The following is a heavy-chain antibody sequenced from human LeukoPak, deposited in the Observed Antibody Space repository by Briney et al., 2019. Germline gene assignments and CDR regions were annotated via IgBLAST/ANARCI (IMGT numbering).Heavy chain of an antibody. D-gene: IGHD6-19*01. J-gene: IGHJ4*02. CDR3: ARGPRPTYSSGWYVDY. CDR2: ISDDGGST. CDR1: GFTFSNYA. Sequence: PGWSLRLSCAASGFTFSNYAIYWVRQAPGKGLEYVSAISDDGGSTYYANSVKGRFTISRDNSKNTLYLQMGRLRPEDMAVYYCARGPRPTYSSGWYVDYWGQGTLVTVSS. V-gene: IGHV3-64*01.